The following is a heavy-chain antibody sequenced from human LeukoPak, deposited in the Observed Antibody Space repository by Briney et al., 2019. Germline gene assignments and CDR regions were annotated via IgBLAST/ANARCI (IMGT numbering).Heavy chain of an antibody. D-gene: IGHD1-1*01. Sequence: ASVKVSCKASGYTFTAYYMHWVRHAPRQGREWVGWINPNRGGTNYAQKFEGRVTTTRDTSTSTAHMELSSLRCDDTALYYCARPGERRSYYYGMDVWGQGTTVTVSS. CDR2: INPNRGGT. CDR3: ARPGERRSYYYGMDV. CDR1: GYTFTAYY. J-gene: IGHJ6*02. V-gene: IGHV1-2*02.